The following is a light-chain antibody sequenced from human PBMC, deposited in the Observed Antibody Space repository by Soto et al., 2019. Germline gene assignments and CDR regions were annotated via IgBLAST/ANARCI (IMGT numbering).Light chain of an antibody. CDR3: QSYDSSLSGWGV. CDR2: GNS. J-gene: IGLJ2*01. V-gene: IGLV1-40*01. CDR1: SSNIGAGYD. Sequence: QSVLTQPPSVSGAPGQRVTISCTGSSSNIGAGYDVHWYQQLPGTAPKLLIYGNSNRPSGVPDRFSGSKSGTSASLAITGLQAEDEADYYCQSYDSSLSGWGVFGGGNQLTVL.